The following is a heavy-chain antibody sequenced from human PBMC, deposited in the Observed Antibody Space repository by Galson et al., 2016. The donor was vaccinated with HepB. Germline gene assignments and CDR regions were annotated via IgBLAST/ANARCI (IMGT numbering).Heavy chain of an antibody. CDR1: GFTFGNFG. Sequence: SLRLSCAASGFTFGNFGIHWVRQAPGKGLEWLAIVWFDGFNQHYADSVRGRFTISRDNFKNTVYLQMNSLRAEDTALYYCAREGGGYNYGTGPDYWGQGTLVTVSS. CDR2: VWFDGFNQ. J-gene: IGHJ4*02. CDR3: AREGGGYNYGTGPDY. D-gene: IGHD5-18*01. V-gene: IGHV3-33*01.